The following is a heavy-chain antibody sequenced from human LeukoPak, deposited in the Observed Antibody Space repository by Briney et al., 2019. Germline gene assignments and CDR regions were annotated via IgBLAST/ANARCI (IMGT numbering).Heavy chain of an antibody. CDR1: GFTFSSYS. V-gene: IGHV3-21*01. CDR3: ARDGHCSGGSCYSLDGMDV. CDR2: ISSSSSYI. J-gene: IGHJ6*02. D-gene: IGHD2-15*01. Sequence: GGSLRLSCAASGFTFSSYSMNWVRQAPGKGLEWVSSISSSSSYIYYADSVKGRFTISSDNAKNSLYLQMNSLRAEDTAVYYCARDGHCSGGSCYSLDGMDVWGQGTTVTVSS.